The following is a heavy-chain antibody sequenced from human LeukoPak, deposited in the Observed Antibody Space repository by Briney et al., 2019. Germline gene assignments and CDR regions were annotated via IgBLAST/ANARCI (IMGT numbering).Heavy chain of an antibody. D-gene: IGHD1-14*01. CDR2: ISGSGGST. J-gene: IGHJ4*02. Sequence: GGSLRLSCAASGFTFSSYGMSWVRQAPGKGLEWVSAISGSGGSTYYADSVKGRFTIFRDNSKNTLYLQMNSLRAEDTAVYYCAKDLVKSRIMGPFDYWGQGTLVTVSS. CDR1: GFTFSSYG. CDR3: AKDLVKSRIMGPFDY. V-gene: IGHV3-23*01.